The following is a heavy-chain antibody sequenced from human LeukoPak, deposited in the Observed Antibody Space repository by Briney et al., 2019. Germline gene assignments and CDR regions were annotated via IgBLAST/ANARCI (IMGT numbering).Heavy chain of an antibody. CDR1: GFTFSSYE. V-gene: IGHV3-48*03. CDR2: ISSSGSTI. D-gene: IGHD1-26*01. CDR3: ATYSGAHHKTFDD. J-gene: IGHJ4*02. Sequence: GGSLRLSCAASGFTFSSYEMNWVRQAPGKGLEWVSYISSSGSTIYYADSVRGRFTISRDNAKNSMYLQMSSLRAEDTAVYYCATYSGAHHKTFDDWGQGTLVTVSS.